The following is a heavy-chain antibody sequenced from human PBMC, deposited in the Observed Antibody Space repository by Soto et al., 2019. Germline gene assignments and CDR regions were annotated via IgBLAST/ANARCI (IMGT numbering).Heavy chain of an antibody. CDR1: GGTFSSYT. V-gene: IGHV1-69*04. D-gene: IGHD3-3*01. CDR3: AREVIFGVVIVYYMDV. CDR2: IIPILGIA. J-gene: IGHJ6*03. Sequence: GASVKVSCKASGGTFSSYTISWVRQAPGQGLEWMGRIIPILGIANYAQKFQGRVTITADKSTSTAYMELSSLRSEDTAVYYCAREVIFGVVIVYYMDVWGKGTTVTVS.